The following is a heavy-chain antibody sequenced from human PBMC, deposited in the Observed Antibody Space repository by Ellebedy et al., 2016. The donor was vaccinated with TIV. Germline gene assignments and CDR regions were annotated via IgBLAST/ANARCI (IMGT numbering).Heavy chain of an antibody. CDR1: GYTFNTYY. J-gene: IGHJ4*02. CDR3: SRGTPISSSSNWYPETLGPRDY. CDR2: INPSAGST. D-gene: IGHD6-13*01. Sequence: ASVKVSXXATGYTFNTYYIQWVRQAPGQGLEWMGIINPSAGSTNYAQKFQGRVTMTRDTSTSTVHMDLSSLTSDDTAVYYCSRGTPISSSSNWYPETLGPRDYWGQGTLVTVSS. V-gene: IGHV1-46*02.